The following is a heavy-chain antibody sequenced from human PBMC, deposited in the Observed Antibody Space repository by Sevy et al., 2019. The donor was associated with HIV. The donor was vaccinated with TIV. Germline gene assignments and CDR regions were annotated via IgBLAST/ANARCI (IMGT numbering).Heavy chain of an antibody. CDR1: GFTFEDYA. D-gene: IGHD3-22*01. V-gene: IGHV3-9*01. Sequence: GGSLRLSCAGSGFTFEDYALHWVRQAPGQGLEWVAGINWNSGSLDYADSVKGGFTISRDDAKNSLSLQMDTLRTEDTALYYCAKTPMTEAAPYFDFWGQGTLVTVSS. CDR2: INWNSGSL. CDR3: AKTPMTEAAPYFDF. J-gene: IGHJ4*02.